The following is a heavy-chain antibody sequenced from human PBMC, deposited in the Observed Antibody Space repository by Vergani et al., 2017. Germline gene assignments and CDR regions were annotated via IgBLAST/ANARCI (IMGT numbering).Heavy chain of an antibody. D-gene: IGHD3-3*01. Sequence: EVRLLESGGGLVQPGGSLRLSCAASGFTFNIYAMSWVRQAPGKGLEWVSTITYNGGRTYYADSVTGRFTISRDNSKNTLFLQLKTLRAEDTGVYYCVREETFYDSVSDYLAGYFDHWGQGALVTVSS. CDR3: VREETFYDSVSDYLAGYFDH. CDR1: GFTFNIYA. CDR2: ITYNGGRT. J-gene: IGHJ4*02. V-gene: IGHV3-23*01.